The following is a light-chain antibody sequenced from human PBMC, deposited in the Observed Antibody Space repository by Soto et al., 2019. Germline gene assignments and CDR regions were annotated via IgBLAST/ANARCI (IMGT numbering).Light chain of an antibody. CDR3: QQSYSTPRT. CDR1: QSISIF. J-gene: IGKJ1*01. V-gene: IGKV1-39*01. Sequence: DIQMTQSPSSLPASVGDRVTITCRASQSISIFLNWYQQKPGKAPKLLIYAASSLQSGVPSRFSGSGSGTDFTLTISSLQPEDFATYYCQQSYSTPRTFGQGTNVDIK. CDR2: AAS.